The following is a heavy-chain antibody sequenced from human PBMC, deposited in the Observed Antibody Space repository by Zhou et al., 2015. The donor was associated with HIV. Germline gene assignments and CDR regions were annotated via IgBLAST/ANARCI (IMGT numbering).Heavy chain of an antibody. V-gene: IGHV1-46*01. Sequence: QVQLVQSGAEVKKPGSSVKVSCKASGYTFTSYYMHWVRQAPGQGLEWMGIINPSGGSTSYAQKFQGRVTMTTDTSTSTAYVELRSLRADDTAVYFCARDRTYYYDRSGYSDAFDIWGQGTLVTVSS. D-gene: IGHD5-12*01. J-gene: IGHJ3*02. CDR3: ARDRTYYYDRSGYSDAFDI. CDR1: GYTFTSYY. CDR2: INPSGGST.